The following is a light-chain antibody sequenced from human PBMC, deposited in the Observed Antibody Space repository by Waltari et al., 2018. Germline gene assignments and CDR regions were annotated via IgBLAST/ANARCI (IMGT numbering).Light chain of an antibody. Sequence: DIVMTQSPDSLAVSLGERATVNCKSSHHVLYSPHNKSVLAWFQQDLGQPPKCLIYGGSTREARVPVRFSGSGSGRDFTLTISSLQAEDVAVYYCQQYYNIPWTFGQGTKVEIK. J-gene: IGKJ1*01. V-gene: IGKV4-1*01. CDR3: QQYYNIPWT. CDR2: GGS. CDR1: HHVLYSPHNKSV.